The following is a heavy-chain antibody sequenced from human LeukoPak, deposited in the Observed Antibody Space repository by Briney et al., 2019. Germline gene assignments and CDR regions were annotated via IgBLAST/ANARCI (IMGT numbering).Heavy chain of an antibody. D-gene: IGHD2-2*01. CDR1: GFAFDEHG. CDR2: INGRGGST. J-gene: IGHJ4*02. V-gene: IGHV3-20*04. Sequence: GGSLRLSCTASGFAFDEHGMSWVRQVPGKELEWVSGINGRGGSTSRFTISRDNAKNSLYLQMDSLRAEDTALYYCARVPITSPFYFDYWGQGTLVTVSS. CDR3: ARVPITSPFYFDY.